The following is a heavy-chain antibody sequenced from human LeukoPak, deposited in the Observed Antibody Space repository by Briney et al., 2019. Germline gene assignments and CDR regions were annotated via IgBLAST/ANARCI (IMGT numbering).Heavy chain of an antibody. CDR2: ISDSGSNT. J-gene: IGHJ4*02. Sequence: HPGGSLRLSCAASGFTFSIYAMSWVRQAPGKGLEWISTISDSGSNTWYADSVKGRFTISRDNSKNTLYLHMNSLRADDTAVYYCAKDKATATVFDCWGQGTLVTVSS. V-gene: IGHV3-23*01. CDR3: AKDKATATVFDC. D-gene: IGHD2-15*01. CDR1: GFTFSIYA.